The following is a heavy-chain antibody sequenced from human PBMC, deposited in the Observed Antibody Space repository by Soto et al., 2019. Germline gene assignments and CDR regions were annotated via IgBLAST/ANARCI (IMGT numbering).Heavy chain of an antibody. V-gene: IGHV3-74*01. CDR3: TRGPRPSSVGTGAF. Sequence: GGSLRLSCTASGFTFSMYWMHWVRQVPGKGPEWVSRISDDGSRADYADSVKGRFTISRDNAKSTLYLEMHVLRADDTAVYYCTRGPRPSSVGTGAFWGQGTPVTVSS. CDR1: GFTFSMYW. D-gene: IGHD3-10*01. J-gene: IGHJ4*02. CDR2: ISDDGSRA.